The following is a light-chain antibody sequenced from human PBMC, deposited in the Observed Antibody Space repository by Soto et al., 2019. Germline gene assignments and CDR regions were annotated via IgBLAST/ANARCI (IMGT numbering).Light chain of an antibody. J-gene: IGLJ3*02. CDR2: DVN. Sequence: SALTQPASVSGSPGQSIALSCTGTSSDVGGYNSVSWYHQYPGKAPKLMIFDVNNRPSGVSDRFSGSKSGNTASLTISGLQPEDEGDYFCTSYTSTSTLVFGGGTKLTVL. CDR1: SSDVGGYNS. V-gene: IGLV2-14*01. CDR3: TSYTSTSTLV.